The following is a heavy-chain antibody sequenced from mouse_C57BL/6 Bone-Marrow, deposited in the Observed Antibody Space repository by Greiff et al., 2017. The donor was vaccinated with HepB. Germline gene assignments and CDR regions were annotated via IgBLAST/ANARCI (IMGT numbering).Heavy chain of an antibody. CDR1: GFTFSDYG. CDR3: ARLRRRAWFAY. D-gene: IGHD1-2*01. V-gene: IGHV5-17*01. Sequence: EVKVVESGGGLVKPGGSLKLSCAASGFTFSDYGMHWVRQAPEKGLEWVAYISSGSSTIYYADTVKGRFTISRDNAKNTLFLQMTSLRSEDTAMYYCARLRRRAWFAYWGQGTLVTVSA. CDR2: ISSGSSTI. J-gene: IGHJ3*01.